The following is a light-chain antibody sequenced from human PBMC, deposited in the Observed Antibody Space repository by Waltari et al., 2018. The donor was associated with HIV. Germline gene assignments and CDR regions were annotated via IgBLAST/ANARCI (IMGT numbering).Light chain of an antibody. J-gene: IGLJ3*02. CDR1: HTNIGSNY. CDR2: RNE. V-gene: IGLV1-47*01. CDR3: AAWDSSLSGLKWV. Sequence: QSVLTQSPSASGTPGQRVTISCSGSHTNIGSNYVYWYQQLPGTAPKLLSYRNEQRPSGVPARFSGSKSGRSASPAVSGLRSEDEADYYCAAWDSSLSGLKWVFGGGTKLTVL.